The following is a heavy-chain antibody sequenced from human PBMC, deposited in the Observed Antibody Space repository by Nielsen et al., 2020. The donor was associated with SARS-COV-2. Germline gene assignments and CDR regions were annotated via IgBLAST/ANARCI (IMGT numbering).Heavy chain of an antibody. Sequence: ETLSLTCTVSGYSISSGYYWGWIRQPPGKGLEWIGSIYHSGSTYYNPSLKSRVTISVDTSKNQFSLKLSSVTAADTAVYYCASHTGQWLDLAFDYWGQGTLVTVSS. CDR3: ASHTGQWLDLAFDY. D-gene: IGHD6-19*01. CDR2: IYHSGST. CDR1: GYSISSGYY. J-gene: IGHJ4*02. V-gene: IGHV4-38-2*02.